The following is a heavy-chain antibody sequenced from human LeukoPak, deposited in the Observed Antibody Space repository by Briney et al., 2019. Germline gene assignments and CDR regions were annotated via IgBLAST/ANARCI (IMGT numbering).Heavy chain of an antibody. CDR2: INPNSGGT. V-gene: IGHV1-2*02. J-gene: IGHJ4*02. Sequence: GASVKVSCKAPGYTFTGYYMHWVRQAPGQGLEWMGWINPNSGGTNYAQKFQGRVTMTRNTAMNTAYMELSSLTSDDTAIYYCARIGVTNTGIDFWGQGTLVTVSS. CDR3: ARIGVTNTGIDF. D-gene: IGHD3-22*01. CDR1: GYTFTGYY.